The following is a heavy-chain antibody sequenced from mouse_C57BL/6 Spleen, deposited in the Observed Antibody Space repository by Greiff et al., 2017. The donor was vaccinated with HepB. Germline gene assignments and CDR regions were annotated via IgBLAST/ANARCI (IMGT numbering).Heavy chain of an antibody. CDR2: IHPNSGST. J-gene: IGHJ4*01. V-gene: IGHV1-64*01. Sequence: QVQLQQPGAELVKPGASVKLSCKASGYTFTSYWMHWVKQRPGQGLEWIGMIHPNSGSTNYNEKFKSKATLTVDKSSSTAYMQLSSLTSEDSAVYYCARSGGITTAYYYAMDCWGQGTSVTVSS. D-gene: IGHD1-2*01. CDR3: ARSGGITTAYYYAMDC. CDR1: GYTFTSYW.